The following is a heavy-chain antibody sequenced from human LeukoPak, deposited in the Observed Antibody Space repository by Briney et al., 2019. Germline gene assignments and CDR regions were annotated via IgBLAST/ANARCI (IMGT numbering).Heavy chain of an antibody. CDR3: ARGVPAAIRYFQH. D-gene: IGHD2-2*01. Sequence: ASVKVSCKASGYTFTGYYMHWVRQAPGQGLEWMGWINPNSGGTNYAQKFQGRVTMTRDTSISTAYMELSRLRSNDTAVYYCARGVPAAIRYFQHWGQGTLVTVSS. CDR1: GYTFTGYY. J-gene: IGHJ1*01. V-gene: IGHV1-2*02. CDR2: INPNSGGT.